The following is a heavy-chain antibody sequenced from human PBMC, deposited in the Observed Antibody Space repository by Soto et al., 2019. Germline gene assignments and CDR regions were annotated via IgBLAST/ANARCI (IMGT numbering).Heavy chain of an antibody. Sequence: GESLKISCKGSGYSFAGYWITWVRQKPGKGLEWMGRIDPSDSQTYYSPSFRGHVTISVTKSITTVFLQWSSLRASDTAMYYCARQIYDSDTGPNFQYYFDSWGQGTPVTISS. V-gene: IGHV5-10-1*01. CDR2: IDPSDSQT. J-gene: IGHJ4*02. CDR3: ARQIYDSDTGPNFQYYFDS. D-gene: IGHD3-22*01. CDR1: GYSFAGYW.